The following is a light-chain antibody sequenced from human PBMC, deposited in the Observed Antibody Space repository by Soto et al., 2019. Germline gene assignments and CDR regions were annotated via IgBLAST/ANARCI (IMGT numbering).Light chain of an antibody. V-gene: IGKV1-5*01. CDR3: QQYESYSPLT. CDR1: QTISDW. J-gene: IGKJ4*01. Sequence: DIQMTQSPSTLSASIGDRVTITCRASQTISDWLAWHQQKPGKAPKLLIYDAYSLESGVPSRFSGRRSGTEFTLTIAGLQPEDFATYYCQQYESYSPLTFGGGTKVDIK. CDR2: DAY.